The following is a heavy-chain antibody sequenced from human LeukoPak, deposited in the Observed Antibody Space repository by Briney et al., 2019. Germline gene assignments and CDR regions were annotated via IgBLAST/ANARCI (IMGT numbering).Heavy chain of an antibody. V-gene: IGHV3-33*01. CDR2: IWYDGSNK. D-gene: IGHD6-6*01. CDR1: GFTFSSYG. CDR3: ARAGQLGIDYFDY. Sequence: GSLRLSFAASGFTFSSYGMHWVRQAPGKGLEWVAVIWYDGSNKYYADSVKGRFTISRDNSKNTLYLQMNSLRAEDTAVYYCARAGQLGIDYFDYWGQGTLVTVSS. J-gene: IGHJ4*02.